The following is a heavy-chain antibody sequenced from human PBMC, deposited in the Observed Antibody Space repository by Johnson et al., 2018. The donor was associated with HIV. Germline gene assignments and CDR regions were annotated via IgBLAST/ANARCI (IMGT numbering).Heavy chain of an antibody. V-gene: IGHV3-64*01. Sequence: VQLVESGGGVVQPGGSLRLSCAASGFTFSSYGMHWVRQAPGKGLEYVSAISSNGGSTYYANSVKGRFTISRDNSKNTLYLQMNSLRAEDTAVYYCAKVSSWYFLRAFDIWGQGTMVTVSS. CDR3: AKVSSWYFLRAFDI. D-gene: IGHD6-13*01. J-gene: IGHJ3*02. CDR2: ISSNGGST. CDR1: GFTFSSYG.